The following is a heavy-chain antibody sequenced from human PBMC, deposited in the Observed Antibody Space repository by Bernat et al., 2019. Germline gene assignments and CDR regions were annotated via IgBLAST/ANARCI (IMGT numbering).Heavy chain of an antibody. D-gene: IGHD1-20*01. J-gene: IGHJ2*01. CDR2: INPSSGGT. Sequence: QVQLVQSGAEVKKPGASVKVSCKASGYTFTGSYMHWVQQAPGKGLEWMGRINPSSGGTNYAQKFQSRVTITRDTSISTAYMELSRLRSDDTAVYYWARVTADDWYFDVGGRGTLVTVSS. CDR1: GYTFTGSY. V-gene: IGHV1-2*06. CDR3: ARVTADDWYFDV.